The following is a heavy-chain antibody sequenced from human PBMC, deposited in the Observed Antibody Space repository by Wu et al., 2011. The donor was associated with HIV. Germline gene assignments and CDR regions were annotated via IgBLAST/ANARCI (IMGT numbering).Heavy chain of an antibody. J-gene: IGHJ5*02. Sequence: QVQLEQSGSEVKRPGSSVKVSCKASGGTFNSHVINWVRQAPGQGLEWMGGTIPLFGQTNYAQIFQGRVTITTDASTRTVYMQLSSLRSEDTAVYYCARDRSDTAMVRGYGVFHRPPHWFDPWGQGTLVTVSS. CDR1: GGTFNSHV. CDR2: TIPLFGQT. D-gene: IGHD5-18*01. CDR3: ARDRSDTAMVRGYGVFHRPPHWFDP. V-gene: IGHV1-69*05.